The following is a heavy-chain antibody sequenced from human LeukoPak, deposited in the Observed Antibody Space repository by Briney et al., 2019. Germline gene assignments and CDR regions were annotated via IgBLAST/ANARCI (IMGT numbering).Heavy chain of an antibody. CDR2: ISYDGSNK. CDR1: GFTFSSYA. D-gene: IGHD5-18*01. Sequence: GGSLRLSCAASGFTFSSYAMHWVRQAPGKGLEWVAVISYDGSNKYYADSVKGRFTISRDNSKNTLYLQMNSLRAEDTAVYYCAKVSRGYSYGYEFDYWGQGTLVTVSS. J-gene: IGHJ4*02. CDR3: AKVSRGYSYGYEFDY. V-gene: IGHV3-30*04.